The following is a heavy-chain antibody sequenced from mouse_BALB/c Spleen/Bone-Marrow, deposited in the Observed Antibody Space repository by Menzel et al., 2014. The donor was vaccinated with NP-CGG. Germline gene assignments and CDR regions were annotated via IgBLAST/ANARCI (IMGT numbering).Heavy chain of an antibody. D-gene: IGHD2-10*02. Sequence: QVHVKQSGAELVRPGSSVKISCKASGYAFSSYWMNWVKQRPGQGLEWIGQIYPGDGDTNYNGKFKGKATLTADKSSSTAYMQLSSLTSEDSAVYFCARQYGNYFDYWGRGTTLTVSS. CDR2: IYPGDGDT. CDR3: ARQYGNYFDY. J-gene: IGHJ2*01. CDR1: GYAFSSYW. V-gene: IGHV1-80*01.